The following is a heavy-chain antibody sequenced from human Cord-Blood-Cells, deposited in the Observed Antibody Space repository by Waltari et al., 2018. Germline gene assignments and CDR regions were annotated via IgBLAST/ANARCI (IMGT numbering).Heavy chain of an antibody. CDR3: ARQEYCGGDCYYDY. J-gene: IGHJ4*02. CDR1: GGSISSSSYY. D-gene: IGHD2-21*02. Sequence: RLQLQESGPGLVKPSETLSLTCTVSGGSISSSSYYWGWIRQPPGKGLEWIGSIYYSGSTYYNPSLKSRVTISVDTSKNQFSLKLSSVTAADTAVYYCARQEYCGGDCYYDYWGQGTLVTVSS. CDR2: IYYSGST. V-gene: IGHV4-39*06.